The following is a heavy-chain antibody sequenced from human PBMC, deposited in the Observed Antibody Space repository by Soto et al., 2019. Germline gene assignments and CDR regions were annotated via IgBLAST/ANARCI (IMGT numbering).Heavy chain of an antibody. J-gene: IGHJ4*02. CDR2: RYYSEST. D-gene: IGHD2-15*01. CDR3: ARTKCSGGSCYSWSLDY. Sequence: PXATLSLTFTVSGGSITTGGYYWSWIRQLPGKGLEWIGHRYYSESTYYNPSLKSRVSISLDTSKNQFSLKLSFVTAADTAMYYCARTKCSGGSCYSWSLDYWGQGTPVTAPQ. CDR1: GGSITTGGYY. V-gene: IGHV4-31*03.